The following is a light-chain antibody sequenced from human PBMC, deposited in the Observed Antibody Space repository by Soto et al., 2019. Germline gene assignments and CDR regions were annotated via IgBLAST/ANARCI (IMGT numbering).Light chain of an antibody. J-gene: IGKJ1*01. CDR1: QDITNY. CDR2: DAS. CDR3: QQSYSTPRT. Sequence: DIQMTQSPSSLSASLGDRVTITCQASQDITNYLNWYQQKPGKAPRLLLYDASSLETGVPSRFSGSGSGTDFTLTISSLQPEDFATYYCQQSYSTPRTFGQGTKVDIK. V-gene: IGKV1-39*01.